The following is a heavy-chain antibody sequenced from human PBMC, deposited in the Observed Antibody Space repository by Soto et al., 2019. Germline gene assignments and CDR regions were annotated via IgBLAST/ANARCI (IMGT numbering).Heavy chain of an antibody. CDR1: GFTFSSYA. CDR2: ISGSGGST. J-gene: IGHJ6*03. CDR3: AKGKLLWFGEEPTRSSGYYYYMDV. V-gene: IGHV3-23*01. D-gene: IGHD3-10*01. Sequence: GGSLRLSCAASGFTFSSYAMSWVRQAPGKGLEWVSAISGSGGSTYYADSVKGRFTISRDNSKNTLYLQMNSLRAEDTAVYYCAKGKLLWFGEEPTRSSGYYYYMDVWGKGTTVTVSS.